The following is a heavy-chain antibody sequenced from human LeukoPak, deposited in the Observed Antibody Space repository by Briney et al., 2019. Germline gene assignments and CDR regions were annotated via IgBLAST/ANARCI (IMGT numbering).Heavy chain of an antibody. J-gene: IGHJ4*02. CDR1: GFTFSNYA. CDR3: AKGSRFGVVIIPYFDY. V-gene: IGHV3-23*01. Sequence: PGGSLRLSCAASGFTFSNYAVSWVRQAPGKGLEWVSAISGNGGNTFYADSVKGRFTITRDNSQNTLYVQMNSLSAEDTAVYYCAKGSRFGVVIIPYFDYWGQGTLVTVSS. D-gene: IGHD3-3*01. CDR2: ISGNGGNT.